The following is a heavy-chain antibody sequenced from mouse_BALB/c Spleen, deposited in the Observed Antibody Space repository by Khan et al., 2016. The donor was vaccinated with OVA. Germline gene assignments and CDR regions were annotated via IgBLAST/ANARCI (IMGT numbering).Heavy chain of an antibody. V-gene: IGHV1-77*01. Sequence: QVQLQQSGAELARPGASVKLSCKASGYTFTDYYINWVKQRTGQGLAWIGEISPGSGDTYYNEKFKGKATLTADKSSTTAYMPLISLTSEASAVYFCARRNYFGYTFAYWGQGTLVTVSA. CDR3: ARRNYFGYTFAY. CDR2: ISPGSGDT. CDR1: GYTFTDYY. D-gene: IGHD1-2*01. J-gene: IGHJ3*01.